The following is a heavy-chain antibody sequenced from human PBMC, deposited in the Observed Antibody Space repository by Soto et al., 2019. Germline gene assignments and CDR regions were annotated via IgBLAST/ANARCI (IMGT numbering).Heavy chain of an antibody. CDR2: INAGNGNT. CDR1: GYTFTSYA. V-gene: IGHV1-3*01. Sequence: ASVKVFCKASGYTFTSYAMHWVRQAPGQRLEWMGWINAGNGNTKYSQKFQGRVTITRDTSASTAYMELSSLRSEDTAVYYCARDLLSSLGVHYYYYGMDVWGHGTTVTVSS. D-gene: IGHD3-10*01. J-gene: IGHJ6*02. CDR3: ARDLLSSLGVHYYYYGMDV.